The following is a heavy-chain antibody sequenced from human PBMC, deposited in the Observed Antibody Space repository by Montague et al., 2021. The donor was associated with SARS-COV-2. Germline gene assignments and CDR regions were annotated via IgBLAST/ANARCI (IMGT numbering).Heavy chain of an antibody. V-gene: IGHV4-39*01. CDR2: IYYSGST. Sequence: SETLSLTCTVSGGSISSSNYYWGWIRQPPGKGLEWIGSIYYSGSTYYTPSLKSRVTISVDTSKNQFSLRLSSVAAADTAVYYCARPSGRDTIFGVVIIFDAFDIWGQGTMVTVSS. CDR1: GGSISSSNYY. D-gene: IGHD3-3*01. CDR3: ARPSGRDTIFGVVIIFDAFDI. J-gene: IGHJ3*02.